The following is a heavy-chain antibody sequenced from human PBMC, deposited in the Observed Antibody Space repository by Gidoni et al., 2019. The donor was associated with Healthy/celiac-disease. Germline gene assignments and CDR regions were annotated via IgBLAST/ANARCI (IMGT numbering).Heavy chain of an antibody. D-gene: IGHD4-17*01. Sequence: QVQLVESGGGVVQPGRSLRLSCAASGFPFSSYAMHWVRQAQGKGLEWVAVISYDGSNKYYADSVKGRFTISRDNSKNTLYLQMNSLRAEDTAVYYCAREADYGDHGFDYWGQGTLVTVSS. CDR2: ISYDGSNK. V-gene: IGHV3-30-3*01. CDR3: AREADYGDHGFDY. J-gene: IGHJ4*02. CDR1: GFPFSSYA.